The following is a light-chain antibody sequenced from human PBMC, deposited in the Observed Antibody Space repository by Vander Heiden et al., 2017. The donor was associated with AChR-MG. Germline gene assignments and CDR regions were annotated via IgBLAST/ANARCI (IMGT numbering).Light chain of an antibody. J-gene: IGKJ3*01. CDR2: LAT. CDR3: QQSYVIPLT. Sequence: DIQITQSPSSLSASVGDSVTITCRASQSISTYLNWYQQKPGKAPNLLITLATRLQTGVPLRFSGSGSGTDFTLTISTLQPEDFATYFCQQSYVIPLTFGPGTRVDIK. V-gene: IGKV1-39*01. CDR1: QSISTY.